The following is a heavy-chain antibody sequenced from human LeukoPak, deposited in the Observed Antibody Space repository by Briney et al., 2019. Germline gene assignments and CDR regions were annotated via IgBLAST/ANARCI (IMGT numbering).Heavy chain of an antibody. J-gene: IGHJ4*02. Sequence: ASVKVSCKASGYTFTSYAMHWVRQAPGQGLEWMGWINPNSGGTNYAQKFQGRVTMTRDTSISTAYMELSSLRSEDTAVYYCGTPKVYYYGSGVEYYFDYWGQGTLVTVSS. V-gene: IGHV1-2*02. D-gene: IGHD3-10*01. CDR1: GYTFTSYA. CDR3: GTPKVYYYGSGVEYYFDY. CDR2: INPNSGGT.